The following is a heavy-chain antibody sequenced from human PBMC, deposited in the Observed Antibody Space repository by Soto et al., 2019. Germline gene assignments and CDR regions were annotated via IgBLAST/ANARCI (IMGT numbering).Heavy chain of an antibody. CDR3: AKSGDSAGWGIDF. Sequence: SGGSLRLSCAASGFMFDSFAMNWVRQAPGKGLEWVAYINGGSDSIYYAESVKGRLTISRDNARNSLSLQMNSLSDEDTAVYYCAKSGDSAGWGIDFWGQGTLVTVSS. V-gene: IGHV3-48*02. D-gene: IGHD6-19*01. CDR1: GFMFDSFA. CDR2: INGGSDSI. J-gene: IGHJ4*02.